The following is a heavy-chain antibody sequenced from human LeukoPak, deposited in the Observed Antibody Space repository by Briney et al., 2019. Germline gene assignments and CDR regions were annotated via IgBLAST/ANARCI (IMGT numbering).Heavy chain of an antibody. D-gene: IGHD2-15*01. CDR3: VRGCWSSSSCPPDS. J-gene: IGHJ4*02. V-gene: IGHV3-48*03. CDR2: ISSSGRTI. CDR1: GFTISSYD. Sequence: GGSLRLSCAASGFTISSYDMSWIRQAPGKGLEWVSYISSSGRTIFYADSVKGRFTVSRDNAKNSLYLQMNSLRAEATAVYYFVRGCWSSSSCPPDSWGQGTLVTVSS.